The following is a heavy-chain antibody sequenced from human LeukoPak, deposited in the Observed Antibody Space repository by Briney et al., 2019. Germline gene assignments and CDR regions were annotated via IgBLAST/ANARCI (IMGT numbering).Heavy chain of an antibody. D-gene: IGHD3-3*01. CDR1: GFTFSSYA. CDR3: ARDPYYDFWSGRGSAFDI. J-gene: IGHJ3*02. CDR2: ISYDGSNK. Sequence: GGSLRLSCAASGFTFSSYAMHWVRQAPGKGLEWVAVISYDGSNKYYADSVKGRFTISRDNSKNTLYLQMNSLRAEDTAVYYCARDPYYDFWSGRGSAFDIWGQGTMVTVSS. V-gene: IGHV3-30-3*01.